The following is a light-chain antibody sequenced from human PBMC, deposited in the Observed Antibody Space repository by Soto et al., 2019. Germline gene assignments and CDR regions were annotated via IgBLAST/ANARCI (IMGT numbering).Light chain of an antibody. Sequence: IRMKKSPSSVSASTGDRVTSSCRATQTIYSYLTWYQQKPGKPPNLLIYDASALQTGVPSRFSGSGSGTDFTFTITSLQPEDTATYYCQQYANLPRTFGEGTKVDIK. CDR2: DAS. J-gene: IGKJ4*02. V-gene: IGKV1-8*01. CDR1: QTIYSY. CDR3: QQYANLPRT.